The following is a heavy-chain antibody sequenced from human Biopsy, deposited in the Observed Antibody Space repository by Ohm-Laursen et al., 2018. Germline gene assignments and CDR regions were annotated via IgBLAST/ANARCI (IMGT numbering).Heavy chain of an antibody. CDR2: ISYSGNT. CDR1: SGSISSYY. D-gene: IGHD6-19*01. V-gene: IGHV4-59*08. Sequence: SETLSLTCTVSSGSISSYYWCWIRQPPGKGLEWIGYISYSGNTNYSPSHKIRVTMLVDTAKNKFSQKVYSVTAADTAIYYCATTTMDTSGWYGNYFDSWGQGALVTVSS. J-gene: IGHJ4*02. CDR3: ATTTMDTSGWYGNYFDS.